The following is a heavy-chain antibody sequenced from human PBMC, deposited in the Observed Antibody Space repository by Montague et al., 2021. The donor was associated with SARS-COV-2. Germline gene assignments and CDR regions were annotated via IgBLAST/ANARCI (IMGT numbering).Heavy chain of an antibody. Sequence: SETLSLTCAVYGGSFRGYYWSWIRQPPGEGLEWIGEINHSGSTNYNPSLKSRVTISVDTSKNQFSLKLSSVTAADTAVYYCARGFDYWGQGTLVTVSS. CDR2: INHSGST. CDR1: GGSFRGYY. J-gene: IGHJ4*02. V-gene: IGHV4-34*01. CDR3: ARGFDY.